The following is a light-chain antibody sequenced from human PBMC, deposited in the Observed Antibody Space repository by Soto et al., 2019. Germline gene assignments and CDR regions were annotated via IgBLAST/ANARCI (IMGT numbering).Light chain of an antibody. CDR2: EVT. CDR3: SSYTSSSTLLYV. J-gene: IGLJ1*01. V-gene: IGLV2-14*01. Sequence: QSALTQPASVSGCPGQSITISCTGTSSDVGGYDFVSWYQQHPGQAPKLMIYEVTNRPSGVSNRFSGSKSANTASLIISGLQAEDEADYYCSSYTSSSTLLYVFGTGTKVTVL. CDR1: SSDVGGYDF.